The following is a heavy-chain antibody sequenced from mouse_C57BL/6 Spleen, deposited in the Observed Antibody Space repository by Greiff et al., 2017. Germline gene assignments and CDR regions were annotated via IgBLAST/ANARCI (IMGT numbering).Heavy chain of an antibody. CDR2: INPNSGST. CDR3: ARDSSGFYFDY. J-gene: IGHJ2*01. CDR1: GYTFTDYN. Sequence: EVQLQQPGPELVKPGASVKMSCKASGYTFTDYNMHWVKQSHGKSLEWIGNINPNSGSTSYNQKFKSKATLTVNKSSSTAYMELRSLTAEDSAVYYCARDSSGFYFDYWGQGTTLTVSS. V-gene: IGHV1-22*01. D-gene: IGHD3-2*02.